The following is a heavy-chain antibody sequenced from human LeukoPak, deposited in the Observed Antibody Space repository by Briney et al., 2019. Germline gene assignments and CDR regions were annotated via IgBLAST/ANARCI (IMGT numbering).Heavy chain of an antibody. V-gene: IGHV4-4*07. J-gene: IGHJ5*02. CDR2: IYTSGST. CDR1: GGSISSYY. D-gene: IGHD2-21*01. Sequence: PSETLSLTCTVSGGSISSYYLSWIRQPAGKGLEWIGRIYTSGSTNYNPSLKSRVTMSVDTSKNQFSLKLSSVTAADTAVYYCARDGHLAYCGGDCYSENNWFDPWGQGTLVTVSS. CDR3: ARDGHLAYCGGDCYSENNWFDP.